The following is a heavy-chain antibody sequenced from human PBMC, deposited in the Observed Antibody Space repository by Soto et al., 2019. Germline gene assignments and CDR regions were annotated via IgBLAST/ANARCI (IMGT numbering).Heavy chain of an antibody. J-gene: IGHJ6*02. CDR1: GFTFSDYY. V-gene: IGHV3-11*01. CDR2: ISSSGSTI. CDR3: ARGDGYDYYQNYYYYGMDV. D-gene: IGHD5-12*01. Sequence: PWGSLRLSCAASGFTFSDYYMSWIRQAPGKGLEWVSYISSSGSTIYYADSVKGRFTISRDNAKNSLYLQMNSLRAEDTAVYYCARGDGYDYYQNYYYYGMDVWGQGTTVTVSS.